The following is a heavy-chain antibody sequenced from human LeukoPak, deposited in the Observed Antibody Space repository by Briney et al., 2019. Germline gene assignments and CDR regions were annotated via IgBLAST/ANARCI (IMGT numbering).Heavy chain of an antibody. D-gene: IGHD3-3*01. V-gene: IGHV4-31*03. CDR2: SYYSGST. J-gene: IGHJ2*01. Sequence: SETLSLTCTVSGGSISSGGYWWSWVRQHPGEGLEWIGYSYYSGSTYYNPSLRSRVTILVDTSKNQFSLKLSSLNAADTAVYYCARAILTASGYVWYFDLWGRGTLVTVSS. CDR1: GGSISSGGYW. CDR3: ARAILTASGYVWYFDL.